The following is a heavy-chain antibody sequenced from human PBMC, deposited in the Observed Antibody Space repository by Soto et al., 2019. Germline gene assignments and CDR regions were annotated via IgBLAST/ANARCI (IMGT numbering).Heavy chain of an antibody. D-gene: IGHD3-10*01. Sequence: TSETLSLTCTVSGGSISSGGYYWSWIRQHPGKGLEWIGYIYYSGSTYYNPSLKSRVTISVDTSKNQFSLKLSSVTAADTAVYYCARTLADSTTLWSPTGFDYWGQGTLVTVSS. CDR2: IYYSGST. CDR3: ARTLADSTTLWSPTGFDY. J-gene: IGHJ4*02. V-gene: IGHV4-31*03. CDR1: GGSISSGGYY.